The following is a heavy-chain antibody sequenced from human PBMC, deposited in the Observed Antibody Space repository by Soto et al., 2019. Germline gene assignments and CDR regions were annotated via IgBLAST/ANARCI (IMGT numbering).Heavy chain of an antibody. CDR1: GFTFSSYA. V-gene: IGHV3-30-3*01. Sequence: QVQLVESGGGVVQPGRSLRLSCAASGFTFSSYAMHWVRQAPGKGLEWVAVISYDGSNKYYADSVKGRFTISRDNSKNTLYLQMNSLRAEDTAVYDCARGEQLDGVDDWGQGTLVTVSS. J-gene: IGHJ4*02. CDR2: ISYDGSNK. D-gene: IGHD6-6*01. CDR3: ARGEQLDGVDD.